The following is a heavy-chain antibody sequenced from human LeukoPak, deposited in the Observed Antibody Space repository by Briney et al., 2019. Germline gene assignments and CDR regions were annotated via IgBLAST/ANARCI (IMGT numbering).Heavy chain of an antibody. CDR2: ISTSGGYT. D-gene: IGHD2-2*03. Sequence: GGSLRLSCVGSGFSFNSYDMGWVRQTPGKGLEWVSAISTSGGYTEDADSVKGRFTISRDNSKNTLYLQMNSLKAEDTAVYYCAKTAPRVDTVVVPAAVIWGQGTLVTVSS. CDR3: AKTAPRVDTVVVPAAVI. V-gene: IGHV3-23*01. CDR1: GFSFNSYD. J-gene: IGHJ4*02.